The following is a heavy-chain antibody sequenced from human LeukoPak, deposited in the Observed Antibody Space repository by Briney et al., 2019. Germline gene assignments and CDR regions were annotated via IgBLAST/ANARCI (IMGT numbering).Heavy chain of an antibody. CDR3: ATDIHCSGGSCQATWDYYYMDV. D-gene: IGHD2-15*01. CDR1: GFTFSNAW. V-gene: IGHV3-15*01. J-gene: IGHJ6*03. CDR2: IKSKTDGGTT. Sequence: GGSLRLSCAASGFTFSNAWMSWVRQAPGKGLEWVGRIKSKTDGGTTDYAAPVKGRFTISRDDSKNTLYLQMNSLKTEDTAVYYCATDIHCSGGSCQATWDYYYMDVWGKGTTVTVSS.